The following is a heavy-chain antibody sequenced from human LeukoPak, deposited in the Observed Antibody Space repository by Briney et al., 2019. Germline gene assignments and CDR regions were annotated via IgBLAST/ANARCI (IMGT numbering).Heavy chain of an antibody. Sequence: GGSLRLSCAASGFTFSSYGMSWVRQAPGKGLEWVGFIRSKAYGGTTEYAASVKGRFTISRDDSKSIAYLQMNSLKTEDTAVYYCTRVRRDYYYDSSGYGHFDYWGQGTLVTVSS. CDR3: TRVRRDYYYDSSGYGHFDY. V-gene: IGHV3-49*04. CDR2: IRSKAYGGTT. CDR1: GFTFSSYG. D-gene: IGHD3-22*01. J-gene: IGHJ4*02.